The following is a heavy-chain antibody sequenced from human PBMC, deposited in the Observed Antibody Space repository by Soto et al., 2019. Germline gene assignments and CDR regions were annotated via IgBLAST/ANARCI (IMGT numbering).Heavy chain of an antibody. CDR2: INPSGGST. J-gene: IGHJ6*03. Sequence: QVQLVQSGAEVKKPGASVKVSCKASGYTFTSYYMHWVRQAPGQGLEWMGIINPSGGSTSSAQKFQGRVTMTRDTSTSTVHMELSSRRSEDTAVYYCARDVTSVPVGDYYYMDVWGKGTTVTVSS. V-gene: IGHV1-46*03. CDR3: ARDVTSVPVGDYYYMDV. D-gene: IGHD4-17*01. CDR1: GYTFTSYY.